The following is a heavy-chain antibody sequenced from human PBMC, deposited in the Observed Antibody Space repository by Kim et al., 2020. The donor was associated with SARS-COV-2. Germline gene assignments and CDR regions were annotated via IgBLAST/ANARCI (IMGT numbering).Heavy chain of an antibody. V-gene: IGHV4-34*01. D-gene: IGHD6-13*01. CDR1: GGSFSGYY. Sequence: SETLSLTCAVYGGSFSGYYWSWIRHPPGKGLEWIGEINHSGSTNYNPSLKSRVTISVDTSKNQFSLKLSSVTAADTAVYYCARGNRVAAAGVSFDYWGQGTLVTVSS. CDR3: ARGNRVAAAGVSFDY. J-gene: IGHJ4*02. CDR2: INHSGST.